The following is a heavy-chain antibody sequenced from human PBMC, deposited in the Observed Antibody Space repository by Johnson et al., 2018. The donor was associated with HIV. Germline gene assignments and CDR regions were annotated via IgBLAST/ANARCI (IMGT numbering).Heavy chain of an antibody. CDR3: ARIPGGGWGHDAFDI. V-gene: IGHV3-11*01. CDR1: GFTFTDYY. CDR2: IRSSGSTI. J-gene: IGHJ3*02. Sequence: QVLLVESGGGLVPPGGSLRLSCAASGFTFTDYYMSWIRQAPGKGLEWVSYIRSSGSTIFYADSVKGRFTISRDNAKNSLYLQMNSLRAGGTAVYYCARIPGGGWGHDAFDIWGQGTMVTVSS. D-gene: IGHD6-19*01.